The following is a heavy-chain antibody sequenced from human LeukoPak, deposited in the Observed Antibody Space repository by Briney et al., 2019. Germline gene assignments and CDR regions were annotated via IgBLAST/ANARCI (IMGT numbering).Heavy chain of an antibody. CDR1: GGSISSYC. D-gene: IGHD3-16*02. J-gene: IGHJ3*02. CDR2: IYTSGSR. V-gene: IGHV4-4*09. CDR3: ARRVITFGGVTVPWAFDI. Sequence: PSETLSLTCTVSGGSISSYCWSWSRQPPGQGQGWVGYIYTSGSRNYNPSLKSRVTISVDTSKNQFSLKLSPLTAADTAVYYCARRVITFGGVTVPWAFDIWGQGTMVTVSS.